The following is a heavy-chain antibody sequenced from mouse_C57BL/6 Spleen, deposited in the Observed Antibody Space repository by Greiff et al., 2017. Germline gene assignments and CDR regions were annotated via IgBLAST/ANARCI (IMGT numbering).Heavy chain of an antibody. J-gene: IGHJ2*01. Sequence: EVKLMESGGGLVKPGGSLKLSCAASGFTFSSYAMSWVRQTPEKRLEWVATISDGGSYTYYPDNVKGRFPISRDNAKNNLYLQMSHLKSDDTAMYYCARDRGYPYYFDYWGQGTTLTVSS. CDR2: ISDGGSYT. CDR3: ARDRGYPYYFDY. CDR1: GFTFSSYA. D-gene: IGHD2-2*01. V-gene: IGHV5-4*01.